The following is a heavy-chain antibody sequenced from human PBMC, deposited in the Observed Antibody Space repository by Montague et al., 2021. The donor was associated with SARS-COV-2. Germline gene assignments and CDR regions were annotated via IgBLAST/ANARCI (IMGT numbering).Heavy chain of an antibody. V-gene: IGHV4-39*01. CDR2: IYCSGTT. CDR1: AGAIRDTDYF. J-gene: IGHJ5*02. Sequence: SETLSLTCTVSAGAIRDTDYFWGWIRQPPGKGLEWIGSIYCSGTTYHNPSLKSRVTISVGTSKNQFSLKLSSVTAADTAVYFCARHRDNLGSLNWFAPWGQGTLVTVSS. CDR3: ARHRDNLGSLNWFAP. D-gene: IGHD3-16*01.